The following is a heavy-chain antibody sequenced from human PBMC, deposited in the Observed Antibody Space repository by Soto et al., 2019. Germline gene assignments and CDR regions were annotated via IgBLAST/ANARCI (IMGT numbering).Heavy chain of an antibody. CDR1: GFTFSSYG. V-gene: IGHV3-33*01. CDR3: AREGGVGEVDY. D-gene: IGHD1-26*01. CDR2: IWYDGSNK. J-gene: IGHJ4*02. Sequence: QVQLVESGGGVVQPGRSLRLSCAASGFTFSSYGMHWVRQAPGKGLEWVAVIWYDGSNKYYADSVKGRFTISRDNSKNTLYLQMNSLRAEDTAVYYCAREGGVGEVDYWGQGTLVTVSS.